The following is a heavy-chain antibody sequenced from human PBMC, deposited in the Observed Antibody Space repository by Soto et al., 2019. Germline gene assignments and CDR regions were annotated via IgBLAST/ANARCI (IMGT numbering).Heavy chain of an antibody. CDR3: AREGATMVRGVIGY. J-gene: IGHJ4*02. CDR1: GFTFSSYD. CDR2: IWYDGSNK. D-gene: IGHD3-10*01. Sequence: QVQLVESGGGVVQPGRSLRLSCAASGFTFSSYDMHWVRQAPGKGLEWVAVIWYDGSNKYYADSVKGRFTISRDNSKNTLYLQMNSLRAEDTAVYYCAREGATMVRGVIGYWGQGTLVTVSS. V-gene: IGHV3-33*01.